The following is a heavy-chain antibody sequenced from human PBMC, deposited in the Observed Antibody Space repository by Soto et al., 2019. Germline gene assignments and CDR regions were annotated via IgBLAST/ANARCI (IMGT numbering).Heavy chain of an antibody. J-gene: IGHJ4*02. CDR1: GYTFGTHD. CDR2: MNPNSGNT. V-gene: IGHV1-8*01. Sequence: ASVKVSCKASGYTFGTHDFNWVRQAPGQGLEWMGWMNPNSGNTGYAQKFRGRVSMTRNTSISTAYMELSNLRSEDTALYFCARRKERSGPNYFDLWGQGTLVTVSS. CDR3: ARRKERSGPNYFDL. D-gene: IGHD6-25*01.